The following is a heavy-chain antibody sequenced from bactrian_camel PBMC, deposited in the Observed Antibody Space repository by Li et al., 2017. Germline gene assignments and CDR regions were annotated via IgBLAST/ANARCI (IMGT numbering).Heavy chain of an antibody. D-gene: IGHD5*01. CDR1: GFIFRDHY. V-gene: IGHV3S40*01. CDR3: TRDLQRWWYKTTGGWGTVGYDY. Sequence: DVQLVESGGGLVQPGESLRLSCAASGFIFRDHYMNWVRQAPGKEREGVAANFIGGNDTYYADSVKGRFTVSRDNAKNIVYLQSNSLKTEDTAIYYCTRDLQRWWYKTTGGWGTVGYDYWGQGTQVTVS. J-gene: IGHJ4*01. CDR2: NFIGGNDT.